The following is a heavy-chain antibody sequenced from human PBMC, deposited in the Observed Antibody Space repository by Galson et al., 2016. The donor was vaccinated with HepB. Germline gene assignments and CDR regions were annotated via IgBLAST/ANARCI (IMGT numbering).Heavy chain of an antibody. CDR3: AKTPPGSSIQYFDY. CDR2: IWYDESNK. J-gene: IGHJ4*02. D-gene: IGHD6-6*01. V-gene: IGHV3-33*06. Sequence: SLRLSCAASRFNFSNYDMYWVRQAPGKGLEWVAVIWYDESNKYYADSVRGRFTISRDNSKNTLYLQMNSLTAEDTAVYYCAKTPPGSSIQYFDYWGQGTLVTVSS. CDR1: RFNFSNYD.